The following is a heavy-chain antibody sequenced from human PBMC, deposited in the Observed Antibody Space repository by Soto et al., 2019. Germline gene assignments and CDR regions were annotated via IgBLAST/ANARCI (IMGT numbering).Heavy chain of an antibody. Sequence: SETLSLTCTVSGGSISSGDYYCSWIRQPPGKGLEWIGYIYYSGSTYYNPSLKSRVTISVDTSKNQFSLKLSSVTAADTAVYYCARLLAIMVRGVIKQAFDYWGQGILVTVSS. CDR2: IYYSGST. CDR1: GGSISSGDYY. V-gene: IGHV4-30-4*01. J-gene: IGHJ4*02. D-gene: IGHD3-10*01. CDR3: ARLLAIMVRGVIKQAFDY.